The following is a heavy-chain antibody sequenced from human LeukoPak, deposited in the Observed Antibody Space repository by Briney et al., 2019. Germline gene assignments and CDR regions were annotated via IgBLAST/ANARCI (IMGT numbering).Heavy chain of an antibody. CDR1: RFTFSSYW. D-gene: IGHD3-3*01. Sequence: GGSLRLSCAASRFTFSSYWMSWVRQAPGKGLEGVANIKQDGSEKYYVDSVKGRFTISRDNAKNSLYLQMNSLRAEDTAVYYCARGMGYDFWSGYYDYWGQGTLVTVSS. CDR3: ARGMGYDFWSGYYDY. CDR2: IKQDGSEK. V-gene: IGHV3-7*01. J-gene: IGHJ4*02.